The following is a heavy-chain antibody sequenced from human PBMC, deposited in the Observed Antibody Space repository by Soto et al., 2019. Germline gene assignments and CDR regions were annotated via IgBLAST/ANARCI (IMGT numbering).Heavy chain of an antibody. D-gene: IGHD6-19*01. CDR3: ARTSAPSSGWYRDDFDY. CDR1: GGTFSSYA. J-gene: IGHJ4*02. CDR2: IIPIFGTA. Sequence: QVQLVQSGAEVKKPGSSVKVSCKASGGTFSSYAISWVRQAPGQGPEWMGGIIPIFGTANYAQKFQGRVTITADEATSTADMELSSLRSEDTAVYYCARTSAPSSGWYRDDFDYWGQGTLVTVSS. V-gene: IGHV1-69*01.